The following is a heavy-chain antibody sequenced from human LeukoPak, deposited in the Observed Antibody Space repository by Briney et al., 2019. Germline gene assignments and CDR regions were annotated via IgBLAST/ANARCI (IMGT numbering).Heavy chain of an antibody. J-gene: IGHJ4*02. Sequence: PGGSLRLSCAASGFTFNSYTMNWVRQAPGKGLEWVSAISSSSSYIYYADSVKGRFIIPRDNAKNSLYLQMNSLRAEDTAVYYCAREDTAMPDYWGQGTLVTVSS. V-gene: IGHV3-21*01. CDR1: GFTFNSYT. CDR2: ISSSSSYI. CDR3: AREDTAMPDY. D-gene: IGHD5-18*01.